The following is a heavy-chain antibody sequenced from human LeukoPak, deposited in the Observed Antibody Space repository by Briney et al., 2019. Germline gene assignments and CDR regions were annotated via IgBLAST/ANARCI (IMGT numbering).Heavy chain of an antibody. CDR3: ASGRQLGY. V-gene: IGHV3-7*01. CDR1: GYTFSSFW. Sequence: GGSLRLSCAASGYTFSSFWMSWVRQAPGKGLEWVANINEAGSGKYYVDSVKGRFTISRDNAKNSLYLQMNSLRVEDTAIYYCASGRQLGYWGQGTLATVSA. CDR2: INEAGSGK. J-gene: IGHJ4*02. D-gene: IGHD6-13*01.